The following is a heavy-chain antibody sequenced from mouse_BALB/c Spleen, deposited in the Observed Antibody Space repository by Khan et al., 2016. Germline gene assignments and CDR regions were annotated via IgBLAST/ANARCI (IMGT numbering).Heavy chain of an antibody. J-gene: IGHJ2*01. Sequence: EVQLVESGGGLVQPKGSLKLSCAASGFTFNTYAMNWVRQAPGKGLEWVARIRSKSNNYATYYADSVKDRFTISRDDSQSMLYLQMNNLKTEDTAMYYWVRGNDYDVYFDYWGQGTTLTVSS. D-gene: IGHD2-4*01. CDR1: GFTFNTYA. V-gene: IGHV10-1*02. CDR3: VRGNDYDVYFDY. CDR2: IRSKSNNYAT.